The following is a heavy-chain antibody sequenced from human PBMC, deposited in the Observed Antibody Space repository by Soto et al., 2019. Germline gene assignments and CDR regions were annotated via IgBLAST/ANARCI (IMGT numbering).Heavy chain of an antibody. V-gene: IGHV3-23*01. CDR3: AKPGGGIGWYSV. D-gene: IGHD6-19*01. CDR1: GFPFSSYA. J-gene: IGHJ4*01. CDR2: ISGSTLAT. Sequence: LRLSCAASGFPFSSYAMSWVRQAPGGGLEWVSSISGSTLATYHADSVKGRFTVSRDNSKSTLYLQMDSLRAEDTAVYFCAKPGGGIGWYSVWGQGTLVTVSS.